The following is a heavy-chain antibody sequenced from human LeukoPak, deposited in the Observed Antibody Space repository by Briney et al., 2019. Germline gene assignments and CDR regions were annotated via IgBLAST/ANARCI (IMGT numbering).Heavy chain of an antibody. CDR2: ISAYNGNT. V-gene: IGHV1-18*01. D-gene: IGHD3-3*01. Sequence: ASVKVSCKASGYTLPSYRISWVRQPPGQGLEWMGWISAYNGNTNYAQKLQGRVTMTTDTSTSTAYMELRSLRSDDTAVYYCARDQGVVIGFYFDYWGQGTLVTVSS. CDR1: GYTLPSYR. J-gene: IGHJ4*02. CDR3: ARDQGVVIGFYFDY.